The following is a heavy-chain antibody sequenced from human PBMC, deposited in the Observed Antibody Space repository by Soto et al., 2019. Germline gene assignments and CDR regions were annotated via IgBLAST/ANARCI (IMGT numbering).Heavy chain of an antibody. CDR3: AKGDRRRGWPL. CDR1: GFTFSSSV. J-gene: IGHJ4*02. D-gene: IGHD6-19*01. Sequence: EGQLLESGGGLVQPGGSLRLSCAASGFTFSSSVMSWVRQAPGKGLEWVSAISSGGTVTNYADSVKGRVTISRDICKTTLQLQMNSLRAEDTAMYYCAKGDRRRGWPLWGQGTLVTVSS. CDR2: ISSGGTVT. V-gene: IGHV3-23*01.